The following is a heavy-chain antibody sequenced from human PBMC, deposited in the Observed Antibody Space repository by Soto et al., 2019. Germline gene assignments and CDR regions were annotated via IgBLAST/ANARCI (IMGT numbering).Heavy chain of an antibody. J-gene: IGHJ6*02. D-gene: IGHD5-18*01. CDR2: ISAYNGNT. Sequence: ASVKVSCKASGYTFTSYGISWVRQAPGQGLEWMGWISAYNGNTNYAQKLQGRVTMTTDTSTSTAYMELRGLRSDDTAVYYCARGRNLYSYGYAYYYGMDVWGQGTTVTVSS. V-gene: IGHV1-18*01. CDR1: GYTFTSYG. CDR3: ARGRNLYSYGYAYYYGMDV.